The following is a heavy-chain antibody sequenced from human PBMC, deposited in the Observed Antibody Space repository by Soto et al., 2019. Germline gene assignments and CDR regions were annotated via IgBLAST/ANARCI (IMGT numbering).Heavy chain of an antibody. CDR3: ARVPDGYSYGLNWFDP. J-gene: IGHJ5*02. Sequence: ASVKVSCKASGYTFTSYGISRVRQAPGQGLEWMGWISAYNGNTNYAQKLQGRVTMTTDTPTSTAYMELRSLRSDDTAVYYCARVPDGYSYGLNWFDPWGQGTLVTVSS. D-gene: IGHD5-18*01. V-gene: IGHV1-18*01. CDR1: GYTFTSYG. CDR2: ISAYNGNT.